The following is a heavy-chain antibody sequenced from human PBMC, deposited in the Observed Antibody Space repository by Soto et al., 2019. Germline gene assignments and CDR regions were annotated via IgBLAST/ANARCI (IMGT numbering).Heavy chain of an antibody. J-gene: IGHJ4*02. V-gene: IGHV3-23*01. Sequence: GGSLRLSCAASGFTFSSHAMSWVRQAPGKGLEWVSSTIDSGGRSYHADSVRGRFTISRDNSKNTLYLQMNSLRADDTAIYYYAKDKMEQWLVGGYYDYWGQGALVTVSS. CDR3: AKDKMEQWLVGGYYDY. D-gene: IGHD6-19*01. CDR2: TIDSGGRS. CDR1: GFTFSSHA.